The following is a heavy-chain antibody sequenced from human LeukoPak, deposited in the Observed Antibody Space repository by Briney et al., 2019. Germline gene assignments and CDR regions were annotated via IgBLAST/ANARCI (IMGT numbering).Heavy chain of an antibody. CDR3: TRDRRDGYNYVDL. D-gene: IGHD5-24*01. CDR1: GGSISSSSYY. CDR2: IYYSGST. J-gene: IGHJ5*02. Sequence: SETLSRTCTVSGGSISSSSYYWGWIRQPPGKGLEWIGSIYYSGSTYYNPSLKSRVTISVDTSKNQFSLKLSSVTAADTAVYFCTRDRRDGYNYVDLWGQGTLVTVSS. V-gene: IGHV4-39*02.